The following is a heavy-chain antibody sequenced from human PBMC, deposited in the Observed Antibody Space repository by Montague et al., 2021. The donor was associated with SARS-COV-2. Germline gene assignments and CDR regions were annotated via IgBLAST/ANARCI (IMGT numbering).Heavy chain of an antibody. D-gene: IGHD2-15*01. CDR1: GGSISSFY. J-gene: IGHJ4*02. CDR2: ISDSVST. Sequence: SETLSLTCTVSGGSISSFYWSWFRQPPGKGLEWIGYISDSVSTNYNPSLTSRVTMSADTSKNQFSLKVNSVTAADTAVYYCARHYSATLPAVYWGQGTLVTVSS. V-gene: IGHV4-59*08. CDR3: ARHYSATLPAVY.